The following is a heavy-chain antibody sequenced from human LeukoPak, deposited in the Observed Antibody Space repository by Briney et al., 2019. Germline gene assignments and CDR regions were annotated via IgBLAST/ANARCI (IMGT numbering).Heavy chain of an antibody. D-gene: IGHD6-25*01. CDR3: AKDLDGF. J-gene: IGHJ4*02. V-gene: IGHV3-23*01. Sequence: GGSLRLSCAASGFTFSTYAMSWVRQAPGKGLEWVSIISGSSRHICYADSVKGRFTISRDNSKNTLYLQMTSLRAEDTAVYYCAKDLDGFWGQGTLVTVSS. CDR1: GFTFSTYA. CDR2: ISGSSRHI.